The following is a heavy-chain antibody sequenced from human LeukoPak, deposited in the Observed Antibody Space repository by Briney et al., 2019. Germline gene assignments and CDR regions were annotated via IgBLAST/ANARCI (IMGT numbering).Heavy chain of an antibody. CDR1: GGSISSSSYY. V-gene: IGHV4-39*01. CDR3: ARHAGGISATGTRPFDY. Sequence: SETLSLTCTVSGGSISSSSYYWGWIRQPPGKGLEWIGSIYYSGSTYYNPSLKSRVTMSVDTSKNQFSLKLSSVTAEDTAVYYCARHAGGISATGTRPFDYWGQGTLVTVSS. J-gene: IGHJ4*02. CDR2: IYYSGST. D-gene: IGHD6-13*01.